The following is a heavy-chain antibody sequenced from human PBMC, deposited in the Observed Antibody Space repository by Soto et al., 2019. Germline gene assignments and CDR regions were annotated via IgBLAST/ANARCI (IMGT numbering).Heavy chain of an antibody. CDR2: TRNKANSYTT. J-gene: IGHJ4*02. Sequence: EVQLVESGGGLVQPGGSLRLSCAASGFTFSDHYMDWVRQAPGKGLEWVGRTRNKANSYTTEYAASVKGRFTISRDDSKNSLYLQMNSLKTEDTAVYYCARHQSHPGYWGQGTLVTVSS. CDR1: GFTFSDHY. D-gene: IGHD2-2*01. V-gene: IGHV3-72*01. CDR3: ARHQSHPGY.